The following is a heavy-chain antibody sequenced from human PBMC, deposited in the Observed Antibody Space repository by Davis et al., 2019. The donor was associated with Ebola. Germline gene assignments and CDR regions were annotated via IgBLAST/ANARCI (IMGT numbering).Heavy chain of an antibody. J-gene: IGHJ4*02. V-gene: IGHV3-23*01. Sequence: GESLKISCAASGFTFSSYAMSWVRQAPGKGLEWVSAIIGSGGSTYYADSVKGRFTISRDNSKNTLYLQMNSLRAEDTAVYYCAKALLAATFDYWGQGTLVTVSS. CDR3: AKALLAATFDY. CDR2: IIGSGGST. D-gene: IGHD2-15*01. CDR1: GFTFSSYA.